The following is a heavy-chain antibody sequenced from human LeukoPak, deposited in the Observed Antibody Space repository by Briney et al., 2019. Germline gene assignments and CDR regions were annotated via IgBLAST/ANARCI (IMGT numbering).Heavy chain of an antibody. CDR2: TYSGGST. V-gene: IGHV3-53*01. Sequence: GGSLRLSCAASGFTVSSNYMSWVRQAPGKGLEWASVTYSGGSTYYADSVKGRFSISRDNSKNTLHLQMNSLRAEDTAMYYCASDLYFYYGMDVWGQGTTVTVSS. CDR1: GFTVSSNY. J-gene: IGHJ6*02. CDR3: ASDLYFYYGMDV.